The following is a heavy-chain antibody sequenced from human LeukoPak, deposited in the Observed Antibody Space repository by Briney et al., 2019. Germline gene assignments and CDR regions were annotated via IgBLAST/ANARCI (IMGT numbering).Heavy chain of an antibody. CDR3: ARDIKPVTYYDYVWGSPIDY. V-gene: IGHV1-46*01. Sequence: SVKVSCKSSGYTFTSYYMHLVRQAPGQGLEWMGIINPSGGSTSYAQKFQGRVTMTRDTSTSKVYMELSSLRSEDTAVYYCARDIKPVTYYDYVWGSPIDYWGQGTLVTVSS. D-gene: IGHD3-16*01. CDR2: INPSGGST. CDR1: GYTFTSYY. J-gene: IGHJ4*02.